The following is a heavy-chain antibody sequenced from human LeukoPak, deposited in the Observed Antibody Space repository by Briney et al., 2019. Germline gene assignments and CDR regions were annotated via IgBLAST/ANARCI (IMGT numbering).Heavy chain of an antibody. D-gene: IGHD3-22*01. J-gene: IGHJ5*02. V-gene: IGHV3-23*01. CDR1: GFTFSSYA. Sequence: GGSLRLSCAASGFTFSSYAMSWVRQAPGKGLEWVSAISGSGGSTYYADSVKGRFTISRDNSKNTLYLQMNSLRAEDTAVYYCAKDQLVQYYYDSSGYQRGYNWFDPWGQGTLVTVSS. CDR3: AKDQLVQYYYDSSGYQRGYNWFDP. CDR2: ISGSGGST.